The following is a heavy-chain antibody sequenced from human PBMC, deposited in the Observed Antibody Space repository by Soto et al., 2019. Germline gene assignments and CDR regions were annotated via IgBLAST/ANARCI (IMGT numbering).Heavy chain of an antibody. CDR3: ARVDGYFFFFDN. J-gene: IGHJ4*02. Sequence: SATLSLTCTVSGAAIYSYYWTCIRQAPGMGLEWIGYIYYTGSTNYNPSLESRVTVSVDRSRNQFSLELRSVTAADTAVYYCARVDGYFFFFDNWGQGTQVTVS. D-gene: IGHD3-22*01. CDR2: IYYTGST. CDR1: GAAIYSYY. V-gene: IGHV4-59*01.